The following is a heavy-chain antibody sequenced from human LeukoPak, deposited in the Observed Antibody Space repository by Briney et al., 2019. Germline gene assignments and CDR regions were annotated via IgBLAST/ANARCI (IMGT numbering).Heavy chain of an antibody. Sequence: GASVKVSCKASGGTFSSYAISWVRQAPGQGLEWMGGIIPIFGTANYAQKFQGRVTITADESTSTAYMELSSLRSEDTAVYYCARDRYGYGQFDYWGQGTLVTVSS. V-gene: IGHV1-69*13. D-gene: IGHD4-17*01. CDR2: IIPIFGTA. J-gene: IGHJ4*02. CDR1: GGTFSSYA. CDR3: ARDRYGYGQFDY.